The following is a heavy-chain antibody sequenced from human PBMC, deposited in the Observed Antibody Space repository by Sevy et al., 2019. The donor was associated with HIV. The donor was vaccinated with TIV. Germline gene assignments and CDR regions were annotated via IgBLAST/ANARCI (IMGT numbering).Heavy chain of an antibody. V-gene: IGHV3-9*01. J-gene: IGHJ5*02. CDR3: AKGVDYGVTNWFDP. Sequence: GGSLRLSCAASGFTFDDYAMHWVRQAPGKGLEWVSGISWNSGSIGYADSVKGRFTISRDNAKNSLYLQMNSLRAEDTALYYGAKGVDYGVTNWFDPWGQGTLVTVSS. D-gene: IGHD3-10*01. CDR1: GFTFDDYA. CDR2: ISWNSGSI.